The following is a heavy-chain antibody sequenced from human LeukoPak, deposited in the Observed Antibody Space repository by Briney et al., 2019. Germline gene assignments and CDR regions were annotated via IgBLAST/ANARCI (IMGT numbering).Heavy chain of an antibody. CDR2: IWYDGSNK. D-gene: IGHD2-21*02. CDR1: GFTFSSYG. J-gene: IGHJ4*02. CDR3: ARDGDAPMTDFDY. Sequence: GGSLRLSCAASGFTFSSYGRYWVRQAPGKGLEWGAVIWYDGSNKYYADSVKGRFTISRDNSKNTLYLQMNSLRAEDTAVYYCARDGDAPMTDFDYWGQGTLVTVSS. V-gene: IGHV3-33*01.